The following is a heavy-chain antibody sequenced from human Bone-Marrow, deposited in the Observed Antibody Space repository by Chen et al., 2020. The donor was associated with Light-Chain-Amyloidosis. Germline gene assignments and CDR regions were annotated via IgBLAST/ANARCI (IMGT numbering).Heavy chain of an antibody. J-gene: IGHJ4*02. CDR1: GYTFPNYW. CDR3: ARRRDGYNFDY. CDR2: IYPDDSDA. D-gene: IGHD5-12*01. Sequence: EVQLEQSGPEVKKPGESLKISCKGSGYTFPNYWIGWVRQMPGKGLEWMGVIYPDDSDARYIPSFEGQVTISADKSITTAYLQWRSLKASDTAMYYCARRRDGYNFDYWGQVTLVTVSS. V-gene: IGHV5-51*01.